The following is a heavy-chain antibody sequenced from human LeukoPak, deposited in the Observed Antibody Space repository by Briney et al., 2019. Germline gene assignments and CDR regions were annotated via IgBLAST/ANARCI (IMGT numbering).Heavy chain of an antibody. CDR3: ATGSRSSTSDAFDI. J-gene: IGHJ3*02. V-gene: IGHV4-59*01. CDR2: IHYSGTT. D-gene: IGHD6-6*01. CDR1: GASITNYY. Sequence: SETLSLTCTVSGASITNYYWSWFRQPPWKGLEWIGFIHYSGTTDYNPSLKSRVTMSVDTSTYQVSLEVTSVAAADTAVYYCATGSRSSTSDAFDIWGQGTMVTVSS.